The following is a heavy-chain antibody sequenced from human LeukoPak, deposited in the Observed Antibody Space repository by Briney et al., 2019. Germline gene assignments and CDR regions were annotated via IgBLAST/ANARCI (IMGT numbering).Heavy chain of an antibody. CDR3: ARSKPTVHPESYFDY. V-gene: IGHV3-30-3*01. J-gene: IGHJ4*02. D-gene: IGHD3-10*01. CDR1: GFTFSNYN. Sequence: PGGSLRLSCAASGFTFSNYNMHWVRQAPGKGLEWMAVISYDGTSAYYVNSVKGRFTISRDNFKNTLYLQMDGLRSDDTALYYCARSKPTVHPESYFDYWGQGTLVTVSS. CDR2: ISYDGTSA.